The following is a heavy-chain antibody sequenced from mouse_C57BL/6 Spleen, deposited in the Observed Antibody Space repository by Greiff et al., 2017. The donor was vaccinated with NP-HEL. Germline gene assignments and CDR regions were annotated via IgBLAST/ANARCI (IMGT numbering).Heavy chain of an antibody. CDR1: GYTFTSYW. J-gene: IGHJ3*01. D-gene: IGHD2-1*01. Sequence: QVQLQQPGAELVRPGSSVKLSCKASGYTFTSYWMHWVKQRPIQGLEWIGNIDPSDSETHYNQKFKDKATLTVDKSSSTAYMQLSSLTSEDSAVYYCARIYYGNYGCAYWGQGTLVTVSA. CDR3: ARIYYGNYGCAY. V-gene: IGHV1-52*01. CDR2: IDPSDSET.